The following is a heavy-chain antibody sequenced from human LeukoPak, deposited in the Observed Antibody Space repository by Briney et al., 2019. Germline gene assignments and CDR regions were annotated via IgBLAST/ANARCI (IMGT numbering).Heavy chain of an antibody. D-gene: IGHD6-19*01. Sequence: PGGSLRLSCAASGFTFRNHWMGWVRQAPGKGLEWVANIKGDGSEKEYVDSVKGRFTISRDNAKNSLFLQMNSLRAEDTAVYYCARVGYSSGWYGWFDPWGQGTLVTVSA. CDR2: IKGDGSEK. CDR3: ARVGYSSGWYGWFDP. J-gene: IGHJ5*02. V-gene: IGHV3-7*02. CDR1: GFTFRNHW.